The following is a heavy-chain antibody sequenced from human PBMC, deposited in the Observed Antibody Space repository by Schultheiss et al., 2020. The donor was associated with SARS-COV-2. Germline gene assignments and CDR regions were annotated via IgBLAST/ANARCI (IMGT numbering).Heavy chain of an antibody. J-gene: IGHJ4*02. V-gene: IGHV1-69*13. CDR1: GYTFTSYG. CDR2: IIPIFGTA. Sequence: SVKVSCKASGYTFTSYGISWVRQAPGQGLEWMGGIIPIFGTANYAQKFQGRVTITADESTSTAYMELSSLRSEDTAVYYCARESGGSGSFDYWGQGTLVTVSS. D-gene: IGHD3-16*01. CDR3: ARESGGSGSFDY.